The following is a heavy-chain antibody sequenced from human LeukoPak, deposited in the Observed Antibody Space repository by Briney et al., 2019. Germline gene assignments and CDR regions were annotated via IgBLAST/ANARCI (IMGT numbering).Heavy chain of an antibody. CDR1: GGSISSYY. V-gene: IGHV4-59*01. D-gene: IGHD3-3*01. Sequence: SETLSLTCTVSGGSISSYYWSWIRQPPGKGLEWIGYIYYSGSTNYNPSLKSRVTISVDTSKNQFSLKLSPVTAADTAVYYCARGGGPYDFWSGYYQNWSDPWGQGTLVTVSS. CDR3: ARGGGPYDFWSGYYQNWSDP. CDR2: IYYSGST. J-gene: IGHJ5*02.